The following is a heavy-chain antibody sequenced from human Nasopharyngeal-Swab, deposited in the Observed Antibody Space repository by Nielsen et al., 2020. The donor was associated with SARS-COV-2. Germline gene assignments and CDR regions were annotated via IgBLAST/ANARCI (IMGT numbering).Heavy chain of an antibody. CDR2: VSWNSGTL. CDR3: AKANLGYCSSASCYPYFYYMDV. D-gene: IGHD2-2*01. CDR1: GFTFANYV. Sequence: GGSLRLSCVASGFTFANYVMHWVRQSPGKGLAWVSGVSWNSGTLTYADSVKGRFTISRDNAKNSLYLQMNSLRSEDTAFYYCAKANLGYCSSASCYPYFYYMDVWGKGTTVTVSS. J-gene: IGHJ6*03. V-gene: IGHV3-9*01.